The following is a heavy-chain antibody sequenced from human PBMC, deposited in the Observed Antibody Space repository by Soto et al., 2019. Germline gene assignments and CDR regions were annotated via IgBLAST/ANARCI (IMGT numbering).Heavy chain of an antibody. CDR3: ARGHSTDCSNGVCSFFYNHEMDV. CDR1: GYTFTGYY. J-gene: IGHJ6*02. CDR2: INPNSGGT. D-gene: IGHD2-8*01. Sequence: GASVKVSCKASGYTFTGYYVHWVRQAPGQGLEWMGWINPNSGGTSTAQKFQGWVTMTRDRSISTVYMELTRLRSDDTAVYFCARGHSTDCSNGVCSFFYNHEMDVWGQGTTVTVSS. V-gene: IGHV1-2*04.